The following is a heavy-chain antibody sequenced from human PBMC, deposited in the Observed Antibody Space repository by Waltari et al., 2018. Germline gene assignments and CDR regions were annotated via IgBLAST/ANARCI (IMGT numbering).Heavy chain of an antibody. CDR3: ARDQGAVADAFDI. Sequence: QVQLVQSGAEVKKPGASVKVSCKASGYTFTGYYMHWVRQAPGQGLEWEGWINPNGGGTNYAQKLQGWVTMTRDTSISTAYMELSRLRSDDTAVYYCARDQGAVADAFDIWGQGTMVTVSS. J-gene: IGHJ3*02. V-gene: IGHV1-2*04. CDR2: INPNGGGT. CDR1: GYTFTGYY. D-gene: IGHD6-19*01.